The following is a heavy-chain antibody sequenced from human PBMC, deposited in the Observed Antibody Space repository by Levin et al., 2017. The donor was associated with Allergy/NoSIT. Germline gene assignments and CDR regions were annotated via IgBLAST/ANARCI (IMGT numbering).Heavy chain of an antibody. CDR3: ARDPNEAVAGVDY. V-gene: IGHV3-7*03. CDR2: LKPDGSEK. J-gene: IGHJ4*02. D-gene: IGHD6-19*01. Sequence: PGGSLRLSCAASKFIFSNYWMSWVRQAPGKGLEWVATLKPDGSEKYYVDSVKGRFTISRDNAKNSLYLQMNSLRAEDTAVYYCARDPNEAVAGVDYWGQGTLVTVSS. CDR1: KFIFSNYW.